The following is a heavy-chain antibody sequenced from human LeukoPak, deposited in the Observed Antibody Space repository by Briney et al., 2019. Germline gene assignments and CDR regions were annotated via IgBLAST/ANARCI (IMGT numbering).Heavy chain of an antibody. CDR3: ARDSVPAALDY. J-gene: IGHJ4*02. CDR1: GFTFSSYS. V-gene: IGHV3-48*04. Sequence: GGSLRLSCAASGFTFSSYSMNWVRQAPGKGLEWVSYISSSGSTIYYADSVKGRFTISRDNAKNSLYLQMNSPRAEDTAVYYCARDSVPAALDYWGQGTLVTVSS. CDR2: ISSSGSTI. D-gene: IGHD2-2*01.